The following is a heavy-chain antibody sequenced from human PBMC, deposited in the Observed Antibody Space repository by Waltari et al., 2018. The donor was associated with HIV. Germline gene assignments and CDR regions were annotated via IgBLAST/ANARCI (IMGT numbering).Heavy chain of an antibody. V-gene: IGHV4-61*02. CDR2: IYTSGST. D-gene: IGHD6-13*01. J-gene: IGHJ6*02. CDR1: GGSISSGSYS. Sequence: QVQLQESGPGLVKPSQTLSLPCTVSGGSISSGSYSWSWIRQPAGKGLEWIGRIYTSGSTNYNPSLKSRVTISVDTSKNQFSLKLSSVTAADTAVYYCARAYSSSWYRIYYYYGMDVWGQGTTVTVSS. CDR3: ARAYSSSWYRIYYYYGMDV.